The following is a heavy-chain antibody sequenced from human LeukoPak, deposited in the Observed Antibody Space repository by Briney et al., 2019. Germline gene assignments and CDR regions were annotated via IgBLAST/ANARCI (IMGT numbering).Heavy chain of an antibody. J-gene: IGHJ3*02. CDR3: AREFIGSDAFDI. V-gene: IGHV3-11*01. D-gene: IGHD3-10*01. Sequence: NPGGSLRLSCAASGFTFSDYYMSWIRQAPGKGLEWVSYISSSGSTIYYADSVKGRFTISGDNAKNSLYLQMNSLRAEDTAVYYCAREFIGSDAFDIWGQGTMVTVSS. CDR2: ISSSGSTI. CDR1: GFTFSDYY.